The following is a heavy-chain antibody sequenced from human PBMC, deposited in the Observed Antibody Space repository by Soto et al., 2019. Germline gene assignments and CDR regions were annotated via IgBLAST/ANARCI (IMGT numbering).Heavy chain of an antibody. CDR1: GYSFTTYC. J-gene: IGHJ4*02. Sequence: GEALKISRQGSGYSFTTYCIGWVRQMPGKGLEWMGRIDPSDSYTNYSPSFQGHVTISADKSINTAYLQWSSLKASDTAMYYCAIDRSGTSYWGPGTLVTVSS. V-gene: IGHV5-10-1*01. D-gene: IGHD1-1*01. CDR2: IDPSDSYT. CDR3: AIDRSGTSY.